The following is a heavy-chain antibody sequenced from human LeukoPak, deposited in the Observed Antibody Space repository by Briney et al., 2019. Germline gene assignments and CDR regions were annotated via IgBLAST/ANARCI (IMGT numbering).Heavy chain of an antibody. CDR1: GDSISNNY. CDR3: ARDRGGSSWYNYYDA. CDR2: IHFNGNT. V-gene: IGHV4-4*07. Sequence: PSETLSLTCTVSGDSISNNYWSWIRQPAGKGLEWISRIHFNGNTDYNPSLKSRVTTSIDMPRNQFSLKLSSVTAADTAVFYCARDRGGSSWYNYYDAWGQGILVTVSS. J-gene: IGHJ4*02. D-gene: IGHD6-13*01.